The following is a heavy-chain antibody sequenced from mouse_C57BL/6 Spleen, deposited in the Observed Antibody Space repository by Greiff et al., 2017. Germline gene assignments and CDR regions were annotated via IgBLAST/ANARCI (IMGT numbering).Heavy chain of an antibody. Sequence: QVQLQQSGAELVRPGASVKLSCKASGYTFTSYGISWVKQRTGQGLEWIGEIYPRSGNTYYNEKFKGKATLTADKSSSTAYMELRSLTSEDSAVYFCNYYGSSYYFDYWGQGTTLTVSS. D-gene: IGHD1-1*01. CDR2: IYPRSGNT. CDR1: GYTFTSYG. CDR3: NYYGSSYYFDY. V-gene: IGHV1-81*01. J-gene: IGHJ2*01.